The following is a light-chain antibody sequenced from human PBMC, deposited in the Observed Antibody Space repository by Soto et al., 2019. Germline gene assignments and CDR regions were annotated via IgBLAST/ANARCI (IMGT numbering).Light chain of an antibody. CDR2: DAS. J-gene: IGKJ1*01. V-gene: IGKV3-11*01. CDR1: QSVSSY. Sequence: EIGLTHSPATLSLYPEERATLSCMASQSVSSYLAWYQQKPGQPPRLLIYDASNRATGTPARFSGSGSGTDFTLTISSLEPEDFAVYYCQRRSNWSTTFGQGTKADIK. CDR3: QRRSNWSTT.